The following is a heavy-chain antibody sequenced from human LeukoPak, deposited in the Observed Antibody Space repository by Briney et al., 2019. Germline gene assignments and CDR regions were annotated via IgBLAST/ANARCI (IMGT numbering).Heavy chain of an antibody. Sequence: GASVKVSCKASGYTFTSYDINWVRQATGQGLEWMGWMNPNSGNTGYAQKFQGRVTMTRDTSISTAYMELSRLRSDDTAVYYCAEVAVAGPDAFDIWGQGTMVTVSS. J-gene: IGHJ3*02. CDR2: MNPNSGNT. V-gene: IGHV1-8*02. CDR1: GYTFTSYD. CDR3: AEVAVAGPDAFDI. D-gene: IGHD6-19*01.